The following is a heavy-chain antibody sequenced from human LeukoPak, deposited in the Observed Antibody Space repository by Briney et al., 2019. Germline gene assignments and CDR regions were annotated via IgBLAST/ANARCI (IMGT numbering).Heavy chain of an antibody. CDR3: ARVSAYEYSSGWWT. CDR1: GYTFTSYG. Sequence: ASVKVSCKASGYTFTSYGISWVRQAPGQGLEWMGWISAYNGNTNYAQKLQGRVTMTTDTSTSTAYMELRSLRSDDTAVYYCARVSAYEYSSGWWTWGQGTLVTVSS. J-gene: IGHJ5*02. CDR2: ISAYNGNT. D-gene: IGHD6-19*01. V-gene: IGHV1-18*01.